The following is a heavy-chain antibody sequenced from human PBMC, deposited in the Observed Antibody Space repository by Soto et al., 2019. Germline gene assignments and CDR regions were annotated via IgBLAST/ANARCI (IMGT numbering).Heavy chain of an antibody. CDR3: AISQDRGGRTTFIY. J-gene: IGHJ4*02. CDR2: INCKSDR. Sequence: PGGSLTLSCAVSGFTFDDNAMHWVRKAPQTGLERDSGINCKSDRGYSDSLKRRFTISRADAENYLYLQMNSLRAEDTALYYCAISQDRGGRTTFIYWGQGTQVTVSS. D-gene: IGHD3-16*01. CDR1: GFTFDDNA. V-gene: IGHV3-9*01.